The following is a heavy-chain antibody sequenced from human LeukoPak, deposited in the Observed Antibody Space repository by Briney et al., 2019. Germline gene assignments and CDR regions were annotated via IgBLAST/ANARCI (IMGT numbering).Heavy chain of an antibody. CDR2: IYYSGST. D-gene: IGHD3-10*01. CDR1: GDSISSNNYY. V-gene: IGHV4-39*01. CDR3: ARQLDCYGSGSFRVVDY. Sequence: SETLSLTCIVSGDSISSNNYYWGWIRQPPGKGLEWIGNIYYSGSTYYNPSLKSRVTISVDTSKNQISLKLSSVTAADTAVYYCARQLDCYGSGSFRVVDYWGQGTLVTVSS. J-gene: IGHJ4*02.